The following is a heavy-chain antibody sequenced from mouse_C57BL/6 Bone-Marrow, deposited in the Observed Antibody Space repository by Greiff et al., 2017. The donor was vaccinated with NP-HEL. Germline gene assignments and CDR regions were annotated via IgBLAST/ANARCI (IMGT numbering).Heavy chain of an antibody. CDR2: FHPYNDDT. CDR1: GYTFTTYP. J-gene: IGHJ1*03. Sequence: VKLVESGAELVKPGASVKMSCKASGYTFTTYPIEWMKQNHGKSLEWIGNFHPYNDDTKYNEKFKGKATLTVEKSSSTVYLELSRLTSDDSAVYYCARRMVTTTDWYFDVWGTGTTVTVSS. D-gene: IGHD2-2*01. CDR3: ARRMVTTTDWYFDV. V-gene: IGHV1-47*01.